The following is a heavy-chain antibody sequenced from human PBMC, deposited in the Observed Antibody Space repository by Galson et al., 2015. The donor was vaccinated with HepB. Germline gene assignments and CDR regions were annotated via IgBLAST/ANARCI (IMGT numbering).Heavy chain of an antibody. CDR1: GYTFTGYY. CDR3: ARGTIAAGTRWSDP. Sequence: SVKVSCKASGYTFTGYYMHWVRQAPGQGLEWMGWINPNSGGTNFAQKFQGRVTMTRDTSISTAYMELSRLRSDDTAVYYCARGTIAAGTRWSDPWGQGTLVTVSS. J-gene: IGHJ5*02. D-gene: IGHD6-13*01. V-gene: IGHV1-2*02. CDR2: INPNSGGT.